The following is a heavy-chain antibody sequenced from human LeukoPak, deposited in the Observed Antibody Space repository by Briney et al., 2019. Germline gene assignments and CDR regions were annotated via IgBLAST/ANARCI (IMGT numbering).Heavy chain of an antibody. CDR2: IYYSGST. D-gene: IGHD6-13*01. CDR1: GGSISSYY. J-gene: IGHJ5*02. V-gene: IGHV4-59*01. Sequence: SETLSLTCTVSGGSISSYYWSWIRQPPGKGLEWVGHIYYSGSTNYNPSLKSRVTISVDTSKNQFSLKLTSVTAADTAMYYCARTYSSNWYSGFDPWGQGTLVTVSS. CDR3: ARTYSSNWYSGFDP.